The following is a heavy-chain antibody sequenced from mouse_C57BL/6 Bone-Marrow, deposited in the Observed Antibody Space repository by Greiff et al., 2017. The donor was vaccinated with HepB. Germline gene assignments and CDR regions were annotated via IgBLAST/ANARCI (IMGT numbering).Heavy chain of an antibody. CDR1: GYTFTSYW. D-gene: IGHD1-1*01. CDR3: ARITTVDYFDY. Sequence: QVQLQQPGAELVKPGASVKLSCKASGYTFTSYWMQWVKQRPGQGLEWIGEIDPSDSYTNYNQKFKGKATLTVDKSSSTAYMQLSSLTSEDSAVYYCARITTVDYFDYWGQGTTLTVSS. J-gene: IGHJ2*01. V-gene: IGHV1-50*01. CDR2: IDPSDSYT.